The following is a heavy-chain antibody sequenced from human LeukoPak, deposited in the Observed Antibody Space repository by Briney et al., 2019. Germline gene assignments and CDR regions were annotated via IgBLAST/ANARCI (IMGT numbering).Heavy chain of an antibody. CDR2: IYYSGST. V-gene: IGHV4-59*08. Sequence: SETLSLTCTVSGGSISSYYWSWIRQPPGKGLEWIGYIYYSGSTNYNPSLKSRVTISVDTSKNQFSLKLSSVTAADTAVYYCARRGNVLLWFGESPGWFDPWGQGTLVTVSS. CDR1: GGSISSYY. J-gene: IGHJ5*02. D-gene: IGHD3-10*01. CDR3: ARRGNVLLWFGESPGWFDP.